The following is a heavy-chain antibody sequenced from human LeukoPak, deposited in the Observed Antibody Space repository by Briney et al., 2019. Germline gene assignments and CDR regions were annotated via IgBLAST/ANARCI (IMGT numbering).Heavy chain of an antibody. CDR3: ASALNIVEVPAANAPFDY. V-gene: IGHV4-39*07. D-gene: IGHD2-2*01. J-gene: IGHJ4*02. Sequence: SDTLSLTCTLSGGSLSSSSYYWGWIRQPPGKGLEWIGCICYSGINYYNPSLKSRVTITVDTSNNQFSLKLSSVTAADTAVYYCASALNIVEVPAANAPFDYWGQGTLVTVSS. CDR1: GGSLSSSSYY. CDR2: ICYSGIN.